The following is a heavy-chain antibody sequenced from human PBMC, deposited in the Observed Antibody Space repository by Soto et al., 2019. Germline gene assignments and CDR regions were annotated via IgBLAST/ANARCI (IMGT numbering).Heavy chain of an antibody. Sequence: QVQLVQSGAEVKKPGASVKVSCKASGYTFTSYAISWVRQAPGQGLEWMGWISAYNGNTNYAQKLQGRVTMTTDTSGTTAYRELRSLKSDDTAVYSCARDAPPEDYWGQGPLATVSP. J-gene: IGHJ4*02. CDR3: ARDAPPEDY. V-gene: IGHV1-18*01. CDR2: ISAYNGNT. CDR1: GYTFTSYA.